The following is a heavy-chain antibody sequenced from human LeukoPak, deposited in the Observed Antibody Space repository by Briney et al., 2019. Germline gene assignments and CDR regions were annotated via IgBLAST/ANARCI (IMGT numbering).Heavy chain of an antibody. J-gene: IGHJ4*02. CDR3: ARGYYNPYSSSWKVDY. Sequence: GASVKVSCKASGYTFTSYYMHWVRQAPGQGLEWMGIINPSGGSTSYAQKFQGRVTMTRDTSTSTVYVELSSLRSEDTAVYYCARGYYNPYSSSWKVDYWGQGTLVTVSS. V-gene: IGHV1-46*01. CDR1: GYTFTSYY. D-gene: IGHD6-13*01. CDR2: INPSGGST.